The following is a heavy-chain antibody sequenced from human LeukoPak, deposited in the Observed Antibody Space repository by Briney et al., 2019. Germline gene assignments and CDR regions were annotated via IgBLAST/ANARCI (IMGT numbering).Heavy chain of an antibody. J-gene: IGHJ4*02. CDR1: GGSFSGYY. D-gene: IGHD3-22*01. V-gene: IGHV4-34*01. Sequence: PSETLSLTCAVYGGSFSGYYWGWIRQPPGKGLEWIGEINHSGSTKYNPSLKSRVTISVDTSKNQFSLKLSSVTAADTAVYNCARGRNRYYYDSSGPDPFDYWGQGTLVTVSS. CDR3: ARGRNRYYYDSSGPDPFDY. CDR2: INHSGST.